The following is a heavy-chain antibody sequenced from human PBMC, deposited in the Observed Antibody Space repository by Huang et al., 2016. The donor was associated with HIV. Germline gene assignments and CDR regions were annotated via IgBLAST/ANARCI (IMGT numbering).Heavy chain of an antibody. D-gene: IGHD6-19*01. CDR1: GYTFTSYG. Sequence: QVQLVQSGAEVKKPGASVKVSCKASGYTFTSYGISWVRQAPGQGLEWMGVTSAYNGHTNYAQKRQGRVTMTTETSTSTAYMELRSLRSDDTAVYYCARDRGAVAGTSPGYWGQGTLVTVSS. CDR3: ARDRGAVAGTSPGY. V-gene: IGHV1-18*01. J-gene: IGHJ4*02. CDR2: TSAYNGHT.